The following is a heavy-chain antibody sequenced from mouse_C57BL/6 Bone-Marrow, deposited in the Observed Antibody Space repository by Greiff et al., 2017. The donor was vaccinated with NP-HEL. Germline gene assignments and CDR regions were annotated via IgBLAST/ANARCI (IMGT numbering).Heavy chain of an antibody. V-gene: IGHV14-4*01. CDR1: GFNIKDDY. J-gene: IGHJ3*01. Sequence: EVMLVESGAELVRPGASVKLSCTASGFNIKDDYMHWVKQRPEQGLEWIGWIDPENGDTEYASKFQGKATITADTSSNTAYLQLSSLTSEDTAVYYCTVTTVAPRGQGTLVTVSA. CDR3: TVTTVAP. CDR2: IDPENGDT. D-gene: IGHD1-1*01.